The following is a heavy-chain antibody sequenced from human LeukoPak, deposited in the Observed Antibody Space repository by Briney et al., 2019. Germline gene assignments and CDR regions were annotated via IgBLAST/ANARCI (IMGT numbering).Heavy chain of an antibody. J-gene: IGHJ4*02. CDR1: GGSLSSYY. CDR3: ARAPYDSSGYYIDY. Sequence: SETLSLTCTVSGGSLSSYYWSWIRQPPGKGLEWIGYIYYSGSTNYNPSLKSRVTISVDTSKNQFSLKLSSVTAADTAVYYCARAPYDSSGYYIDYWGQGTLVTVSS. CDR2: IYYSGST. V-gene: IGHV4-59*01. D-gene: IGHD3-22*01.